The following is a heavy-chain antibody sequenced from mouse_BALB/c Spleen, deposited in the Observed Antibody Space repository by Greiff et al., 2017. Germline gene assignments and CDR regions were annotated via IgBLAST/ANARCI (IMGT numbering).Heavy chain of an antibody. J-gene: IGHJ4*01. CDR2: ISSGGSYT. CDR1: GFTFSSYA. Sequence: EVLLVESGGGLVKPGGSLKLSCAASGFTFSSYAMSWVRQTPEKRLEWVASISSGGSYTYYPDSVKGRFTISRDNAKNTLYLQMSSLKSEDTAMYYCERRITTVVDAMDYWGQGTSVTVSS. D-gene: IGHD1-1*01. V-gene: IGHV5-6*01. CDR3: ERRITTVVDAMDY.